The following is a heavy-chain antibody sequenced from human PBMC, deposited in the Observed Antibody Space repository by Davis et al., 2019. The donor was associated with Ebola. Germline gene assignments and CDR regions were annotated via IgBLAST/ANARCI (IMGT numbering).Heavy chain of an antibody. J-gene: IGHJ4*02. CDR2: LGTSADT. D-gene: IGHD3-3*01. V-gene: IGHV3-69-1*01. CDR3: ACTLFGVVSSFDH. CDR1: GFVFRNYV. Sequence: GESLKISCAASGFVFRNYVMSWVRQAPGKGLEWVSTLGTSADTYYADSVKGRFTVSRDNARNSLYLQMNSLRDEDTAVYYCACTLFGVVSSFDHWGQGTLVTVSS.